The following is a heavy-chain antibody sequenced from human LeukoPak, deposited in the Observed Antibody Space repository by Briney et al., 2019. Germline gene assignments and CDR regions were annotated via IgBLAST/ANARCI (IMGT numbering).Heavy chain of an antibody. CDR3: AKDFVGYSYGFDY. Sequence: GGSLRLSCAASGFTFSSYAMSWLRQAPGKGLEWVSAISGSGGSTYYADSVKGRFTISRDNSKNTLYLQMNSLRAEDTAVYYCAKDFVGYSYGFDYWGQGTLVTVSS. CDR2: ISGSGGST. J-gene: IGHJ4*02. CDR1: GFTFSSYA. V-gene: IGHV3-23*01. D-gene: IGHD5-18*01.